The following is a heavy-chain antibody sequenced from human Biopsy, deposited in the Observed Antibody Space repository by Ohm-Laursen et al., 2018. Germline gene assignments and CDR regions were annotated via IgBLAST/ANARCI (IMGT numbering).Heavy chain of an antibody. CDR3: AKTFHGSSFLYDY. V-gene: IGHV3-23*01. CDR1: GFTFSSYG. D-gene: IGHD2-15*01. J-gene: IGHJ4*02. CDR2: LSGSGGTT. Sequence: SLRLSCTASGFTFSSYGMSWVRQAPGKGLEWVSVLSGSGGTTYYADSVKGRFTISRDNSKNTLYLQMNSLTAEDTAVYYCAKTFHGSSFLYDYWGQGTLVTVS.